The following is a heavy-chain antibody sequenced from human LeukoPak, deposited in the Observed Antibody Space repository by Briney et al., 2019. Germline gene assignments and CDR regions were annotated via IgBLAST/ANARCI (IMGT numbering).Heavy chain of an antibody. J-gene: IGHJ6*02. Sequence: SETLSLTCPVSGGSISSYYWSWIRQPAGKGLEWIGRIYTSGSTNYNPSLKSRVTMSVDTSKNQFSLKLSSVTAADTAVYYCARVVGAAGNYYYYGMDVWGQGTTVTVSS. CDR1: GGSISSYY. D-gene: IGHD6-13*01. V-gene: IGHV4-4*07. CDR3: ARVVGAAGNYYYYGMDV. CDR2: IYTSGST.